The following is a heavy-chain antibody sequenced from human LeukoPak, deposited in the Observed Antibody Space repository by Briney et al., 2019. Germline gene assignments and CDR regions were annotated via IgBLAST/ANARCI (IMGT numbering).Heavy chain of an antibody. V-gene: IGHV4-39*07. J-gene: IGHJ5*02. Sequence: SETLSLTCTVSSGSISSSSYYWGWIRQPPGKGLEWIGSIYYSGSTYHNPSLKSRVTISIDTSKNHFSLKLSSLTVADTARYYCARVYSSTHNWFDTWGQGIQVTVSS. CDR3: ARVYSSTHNWFDT. CDR1: SGSISSSSYY. CDR2: IYYSGST. D-gene: IGHD6-19*01.